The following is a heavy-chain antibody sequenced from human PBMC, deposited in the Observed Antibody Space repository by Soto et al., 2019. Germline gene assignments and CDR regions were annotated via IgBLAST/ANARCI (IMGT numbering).Heavy chain of an antibody. Sequence: SETLSLPCAVYGGSFSGYYWSWIRQPPGKGLEWIGEINHSGSTNYNPSLKSRVTISVDTSKNQFSLKLSSVTAADTAVYYCARGERGAVVVAATNSPATNWFDPWGQGTLVTVSS. CDR2: INHSGST. CDR1: GGSFSGYY. D-gene: IGHD2-15*01. V-gene: IGHV4-34*01. CDR3: ARGERGAVVVAATNSPATNWFDP. J-gene: IGHJ5*02.